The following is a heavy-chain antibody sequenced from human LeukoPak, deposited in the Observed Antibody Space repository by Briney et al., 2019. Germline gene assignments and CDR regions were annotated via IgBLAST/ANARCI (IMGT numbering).Heavy chain of an antibody. CDR2: IYYNGNT. CDR3: ARGVVWWNDEGPKWFDP. CDR1: GGSISGYY. Sequence: PSETLSLTCTVSGGSISGYYWSWVRQTPAQGLEWIGYIYYNGNTNYNPSLKSRVTISVDTSKNQFSLKLNSVTAADTAVYYCARGVVWWNDEGPKWFDPWGQGTLVTVSS. D-gene: IGHD1-1*01. J-gene: IGHJ5*02. V-gene: IGHV4-59*01.